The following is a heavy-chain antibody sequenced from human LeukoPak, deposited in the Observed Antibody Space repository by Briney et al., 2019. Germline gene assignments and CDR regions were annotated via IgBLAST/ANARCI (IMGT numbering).Heavy chain of an antibody. CDR3: AKGQQRFDY. J-gene: IGHJ4*02. CDR2: IKEDGSEK. Sequence: GGSLRLSCAASGFSFSSYWMTWVRQAPGNGLEWVANIKEDGSEKYYVDAVKGRFSISRDNAKNSLFLHMNSLRAEDTAVYYCAKGQQRFDYWGQGTLVTVSS. D-gene: IGHD6-13*01. CDR1: GFSFSSYW. V-gene: IGHV3-7*04.